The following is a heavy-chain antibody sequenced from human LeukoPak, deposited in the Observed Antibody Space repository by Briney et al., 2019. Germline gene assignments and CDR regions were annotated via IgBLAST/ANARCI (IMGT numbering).Heavy chain of an antibody. CDR2: ISGSGGST. D-gene: IGHD6-13*01. Sequence: GGSLRLSCAASGFTFSSYAMSWVRQAPGKGLEWVSAISGSGGSTYYADSVKGRFTISRDNSKNTLYLQMNSLRAEDTAVYYCARDRQQLVILDYWGQGTLVTVSS. CDR1: GFTFSSYA. V-gene: IGHV3-23*01. J-gene: IGHJ4*02. CDR3: ARDRQQLVILDY.